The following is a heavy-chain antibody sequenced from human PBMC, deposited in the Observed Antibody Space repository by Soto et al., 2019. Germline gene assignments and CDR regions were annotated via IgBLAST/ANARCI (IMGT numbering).Heavy chain of an antibody. CDR1: GFTFSNYG. J-gene: IGHJ4*02. Sequence: GESLRLSCAASGFTFSNYGIHWVRQAPGKGLEWVAVISNDGSNKYYADAVKGRFTISRDNSKNRLYLQMNSLRAEDTAVYYCAKDPRDFWSGNPYYFDYWGQGTLVTVSS. D-gene: IGHD3-3*01. V-gene: IGHV3-30*18. CDR3: AKDPRDFWSGNPYYFDY. CDR2: ISNDGSNK.